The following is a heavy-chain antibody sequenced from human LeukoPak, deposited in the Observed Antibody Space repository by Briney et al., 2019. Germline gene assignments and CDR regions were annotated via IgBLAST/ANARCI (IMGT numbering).Heavy chain of an antibody. D-gene: IGHD3-22*01. Sequence: GASVKVSCKASGYIFTSYSIHWVRQAPGQGLEWMGVINPSGGSTRYAQKFQGRVTITADESTNTAYMELSSLRSEDTAVYYCARVRKRITMIVVTKAEGWFDPWGQGTLVTVSS. CDR3: ARVRKRITMIVVTKAEGWFDP. CDR1: GYIFTSYS. V-gene: IGHV1-46*01. J-gene: IGHJ5*02. CDR2: INPSGGST.